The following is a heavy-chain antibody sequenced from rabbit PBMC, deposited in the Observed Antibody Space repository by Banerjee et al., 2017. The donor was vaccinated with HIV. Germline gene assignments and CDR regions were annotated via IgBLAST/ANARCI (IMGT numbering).Heavy chain of an antibody. CDR3: ARGSGFDTHFNL. CDR2: INSNTGNT. V-gene: IGHV1S40*01. J-gene: IGHJ4*01. D-gene: IGHD1-1*01. CDR1: GFSLSNNYV. Sequence: LALTCKASGFSLSNNYVMCWVRQAPGKGLEWIACINSNTGNTVYASWAKGRFTISKTSSTTVTLQVTSLTAADTATYFCARGSGFDTHFNLWGPGTLVTVS.